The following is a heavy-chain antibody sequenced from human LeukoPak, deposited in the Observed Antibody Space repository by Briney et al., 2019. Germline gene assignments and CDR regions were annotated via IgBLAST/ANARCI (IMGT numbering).Heavy chain of an antibody. J-gene: IGHJ4*02. CDR1: GGSISSYY. CDR2: IYYSGST. D-gene: IGHD3-9*01. V-gene: IGHV4-59*01. Sequence: PSETLSLTCTVSGGSISSYYWSWIRQPPGKGLEWIGYIYYSGSTNYNPSLKSRVTISVDTSKNQFSLKLSSVTAADTAVYYCAREKPRYENCFDYWGQGTLVTVSS. CDR3: AREKPRYENCFDY.